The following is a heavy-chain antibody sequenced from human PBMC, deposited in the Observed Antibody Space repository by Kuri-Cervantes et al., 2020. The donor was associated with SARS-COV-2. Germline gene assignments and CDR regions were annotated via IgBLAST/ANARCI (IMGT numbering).Heavy chain of an antibody. CDR2: INPNSGGT. CDR1: GYTFTGYY. J-gene: IGHJ6*03. V-gene: IGHV1-2*02. Sequence: ASVKVSCKASGYTFTGYYMHWVRQAPGQGLEWMGWINPNSGGTNYAQKFQGRVTMTEDTSTDTAYMELSSLRSEDTAVYYCATSPPYYYYYMDVWGKGTTVTVSS. CDR3: ATSPPYYYYYMDV.